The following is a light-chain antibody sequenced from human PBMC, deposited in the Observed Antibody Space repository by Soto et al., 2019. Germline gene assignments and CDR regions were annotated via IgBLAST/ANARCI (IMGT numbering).Light chain of an antibody. J-gene: IGKJ5*01. CDR3: QQYGGSPPIT. Sequence: EIVLTQSPATLSLSPGERATLSCRASQSVSSYLAWYQQKPGQAPRLLIYDASSRATGIPGRFSGSGSGTDFTLTISRLEPEDFAVYYCQQYGGSPPITFGQGTRLEIK. V-gene: IGKV3-20*01. CDR1: QSVSSY. CDR2: DAS.